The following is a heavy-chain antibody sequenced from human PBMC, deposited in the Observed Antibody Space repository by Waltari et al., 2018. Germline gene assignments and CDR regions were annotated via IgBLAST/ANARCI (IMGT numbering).Heavy chain of an antibody. J-gene: IGHJ6*02. Sequence: EVQVVESGGGLVQPGGSLRLSCASSGFTFRHYAMRWVRQVPRKGLLWVSGIGDSGRKTYYTESVKGRFTISRDNSKNMVYLQMNSLRDEDTAIYYCAKDKSNSEFYYHGMDVWGRGTTVTVSS. D-gene: IGHD3-10*01. CDR2: IGDSGRKT. CDR1: GFTFRHYA. CDR3: AKDKSNSEFYYHGMDV. V-gene: IGHV3-23*04.